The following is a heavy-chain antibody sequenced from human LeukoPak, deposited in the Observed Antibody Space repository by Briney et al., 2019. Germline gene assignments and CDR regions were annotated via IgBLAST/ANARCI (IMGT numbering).Heavy chain of an antibody. Sequence: GGSLRLSCSASGFTFSAYAMHWVRQAPGKGLEYVSAITSTGGSTYYADSVTGRFTISRDNSKNTLHLQMSSLRAEDTAVYYCVGYYSGSGNYYSDYWGQGTLVTVSS. CDR3: VGYYSGSGNYYSDY. D-gene: IGHD3-10*01. CDR1: GFTFSAYA. CDR2: ITSTGGST. J-gene: IGHJ4*02. V-gene: IGHV3-64D*06.